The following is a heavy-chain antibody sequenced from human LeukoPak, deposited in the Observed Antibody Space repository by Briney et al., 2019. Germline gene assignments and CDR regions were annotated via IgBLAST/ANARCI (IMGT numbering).Heavy chain of an antibody. V-gene: IGHV1-2*02. Sequence: ASVKVSCKASGYTFTGYYMHWVRQAPGQGLEWMGWINPNSGGTNYAQKFQGRVTMTRDTSSTTAYMELSRLRSDDTAVYYCARLVVISTTSEYFQEWGQGTPVIVSS. J-gene: IGHJ1*01. CDR3: ARLVVISTTSEYFQE. CDR2: INPNSGGT. D-gene: IGHD3-22*01. CDR1: GYTFTGYY.